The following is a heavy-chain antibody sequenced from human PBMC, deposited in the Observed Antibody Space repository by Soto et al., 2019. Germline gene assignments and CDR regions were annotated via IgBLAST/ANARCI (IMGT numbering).Heavy chain of an antibody. CDR1: GGTISSYY. J-gene: IGHJ4*02. Sequence: PSETLSVTCTVSGGTISSYYWSWIRQTTGKGLEWIGYIYYSGSTNYNPSLMSRVTISVDTSKNQFSLKLSSVAAADTAVYYCARHYFGSGSYYNFDYWGQGTLVTVSS. D-gene: IGHD3-10*01. CDR3: ARHYFGSGSYYNFDY. V-gene: IGHV4-59*08. CDR2: IYYSGST.